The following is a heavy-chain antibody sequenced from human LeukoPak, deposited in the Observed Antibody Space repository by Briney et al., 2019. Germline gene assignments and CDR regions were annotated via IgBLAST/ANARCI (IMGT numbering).Heavy chain of an antibody. CDR2: IKHDESET. CDR3: ARDLSSGYFDY. J-gene: IGHJ4*02. CDR1: GFPFYGYW. D-gene: IGHD3-22*01. Sequence: PGGSLRLSCAATGFPFYGYWMTWLRQAPGKGLEWVANIKHDESETNYADSVKGRFTISRDNAKNSLYLQMDSLRAEDTAVYYCARDLSSGYFDYWGQGTLVTVSS. V-gene: IGHV3-7*01.